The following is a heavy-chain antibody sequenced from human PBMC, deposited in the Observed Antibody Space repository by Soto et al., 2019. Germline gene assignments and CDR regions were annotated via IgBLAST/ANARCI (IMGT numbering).Heavy chain of an antibody. CDR1: GGTFSSYA. Sequence: ASVKVSCKASGGTFSSYAISWVRQAPGQGLEWMGGIIPIFGTANYAQKFQGRVTITADESTSTAYMELSSLRSEDTAVYYCARDFSGAGTSHSLDYWGQGTLVTVSS. J-gene: IGHJ4*02. CDR2: IIPIFGTA. D-gene: IGHD6-19*01. V-gene: IGHV1-69*13. CDR3: ARDFSGAGTSHSLDY.